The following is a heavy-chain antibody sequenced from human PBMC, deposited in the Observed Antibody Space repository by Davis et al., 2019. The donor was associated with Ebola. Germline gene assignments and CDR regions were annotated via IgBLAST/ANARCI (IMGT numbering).Heavy chain of an antibody. D-gene: IGHD4-17*01. CDR2: IYYSGST. Sequence: GSLRLSCTVSGGSISSYYWSWIRQPPGKGLEWIGYIYYSGSTNYNPSLKSRVTISVDTSKNQFSLKLSSVTAADTAVYYCARVHGDYVDYWGQGTLVTVSS. J-gene: IGHJ4*02. CDR1: GGSISSYY. V-gene: IGHV4-59*01. CDR3: ARVHGDYVDY.